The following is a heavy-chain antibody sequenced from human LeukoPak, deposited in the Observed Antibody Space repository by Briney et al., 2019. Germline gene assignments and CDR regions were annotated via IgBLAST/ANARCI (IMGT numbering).Heavy chain of an antibody. J-gene: IGHJ6*02. CDR3: ARGQSRYSSGCMDV. V-gene: IGHV1-69*04. CDR2: IIPILGIA. CDR1: GGTFSSYA. D-gene: IGHD6-19*01. Sequence: ASVKVSCKASGGTFSSYAISWVRQAPGQGLEWMGRIIPILGIANYAQKFQGRVTITADKSTSTAYMELSSLRSEDTAVYYCARGQSRYSSGCMDVWGQGTTVTVSS.